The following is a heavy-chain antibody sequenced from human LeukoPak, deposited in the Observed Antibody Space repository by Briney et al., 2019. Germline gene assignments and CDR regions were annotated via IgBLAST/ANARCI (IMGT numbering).Heavy chain of an antibody. CDR1: GGSISSSSSIC. Sequence: SETLSLTCAVSGGSISSSSSICWTWVRQPPGKGLEWIGEIYDSGATNYNPSLKSRVTMLLDKSKNQFSLKLNSVTAADTAVYYCARNGGNSDYDYWGQGTLVTVSA. J-gene: IGHJ4*02. CDR2: IYDSGAT. CDR3: ARNGGNSDYDY. D-gene: IGHD4-23*01. V-gene: IGHV4-4*02.